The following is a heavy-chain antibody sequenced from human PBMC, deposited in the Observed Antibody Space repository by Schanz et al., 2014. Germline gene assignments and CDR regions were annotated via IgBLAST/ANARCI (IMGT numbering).Heavy chain of an antibody. CDR1: GYTFTSYS. V-gene: IGHV1-3*01. CDR2: ISPYNGNT. Sequence: QVQLVQSGAEVKKPGASVKVSCKASGYTFTSYSIHWVRQAPGQGLEWMGWISPYNGNTNYAQKFQGRVTITADRSTSTAYMELSSLRSEDTAVYYCARGYGDSPTDFWGQGTLXTVSS. D-gene: IGHD4-17*01. J-gene: IGHJ4*02. CDR3: ARGYGDSPTDF.